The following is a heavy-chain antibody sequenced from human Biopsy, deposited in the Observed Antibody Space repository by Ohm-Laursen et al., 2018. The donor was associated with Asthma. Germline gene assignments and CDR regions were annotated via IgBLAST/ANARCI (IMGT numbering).Heavy chain of an antibody. CDR3: ARAYGGSFFSGSFDI. D-gene: IGHD4-23*01. CDR1: GFTFSIYD. CDR2: IYSGGGT. Sequence: SLRLSCTAPGFTFSIYDIHWVRQPPGKGLEWVSVIYSGGGTYYADSVQGRVTISRDNSKNTLSLQMNSLRAEDTAVYYCARAYGGSFFSGSFDIWGQGTMVTVSS. V-gene: IGHV3-53*01. J-gene: IGHJ3*02.